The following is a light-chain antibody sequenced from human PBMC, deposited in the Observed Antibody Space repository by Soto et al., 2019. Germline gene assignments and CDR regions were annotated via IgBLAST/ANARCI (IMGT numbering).Light chain of an antibody. CDR3: TSYTADMTYV. CDR2: DVW. CDR1: GSDIGGYNY. V-gene: IGLV2-14*03. Sequence: QSVLTQPASVSGSPGQSITIYCIGTGSDIGGYNYVSWYQQHPGKAPTLMIYDVWARPLGVSHSFSGSKSGNTASLPISGLQGDDEAAYYCTSYTADMTYVFGNGTKVTVL. J-gene: IGLJ1*01.